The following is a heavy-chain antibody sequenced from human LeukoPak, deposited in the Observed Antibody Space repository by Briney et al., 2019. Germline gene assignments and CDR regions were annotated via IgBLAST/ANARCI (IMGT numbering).Heavy chain of an antibody. V-gene: IGHV3-43D*03. CDR1: GFTFDDYA. J-gene: IGHJ6*03. CDR3: AKDPKEQESIAARPGDYYYYYMDV. Sequence: PGESLKISCAASGFTFDDYAMHWVRQAPGKGLEWVSLISWDGGSTYYADSVKGRFTISRDNSKNSLYLQMNSLRAEDTALYYCAKDPKEQESIAARPGDYYYYYMDVWGKGTTVTVSS. D-gene: IGHD6-6*01. CDR2: ISWDGGST.